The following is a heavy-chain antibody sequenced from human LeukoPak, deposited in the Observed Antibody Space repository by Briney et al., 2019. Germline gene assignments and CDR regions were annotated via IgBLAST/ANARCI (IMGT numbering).Heavy chain of an antibody. J-gene: IGHJ4*02. CDR3: ARDRRYYDSSGHDY. CDR1: GFTFGDYA. Sequence: GGSLRLSCTASGFTFGDYAMSWFRQAPGKGLEWVGFIRSKAYGGTTEYAASVKGRFTISRDDSKSIAYLQMNSLKTEDTAVYYCARDRRYYDSSGHDYWGQGTLVTVSS. D-gene: IGHD3-22*01. V-gene: IGHV3-49*03. CDR2: IRSKAYGGTT.